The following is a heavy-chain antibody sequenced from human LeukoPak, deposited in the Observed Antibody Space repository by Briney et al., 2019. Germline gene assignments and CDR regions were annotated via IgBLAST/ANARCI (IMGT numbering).Heavy chain of an antibody. CDR1: GYTFTSYG. CDR2: ISAYNGNT. Sequence: ASVKVSCKASGYTFTSYGISWVRQAPGQGLEWMGWISAYNGNTNYAQKFQGRVTMTRDTSISTAYMELSRLRSDDTALYYCARVVLSGYNWFDPWGQGTLVTVSS. J-gene: IGHJ5*02. CDR3: ARVVLSGYNWFDP. V-gene: IGHV1-18*01. D-gene: IGHD5-12*01.